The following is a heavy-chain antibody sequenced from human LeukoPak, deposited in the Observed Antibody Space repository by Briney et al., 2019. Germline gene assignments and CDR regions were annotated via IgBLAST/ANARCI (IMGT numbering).Heavy chain of an antibody. J-gene: IGHJ4*02. CDR3: ARHGSRGGGDYFDY. CDR1: GGPLSAYY. Sequence: PSETLSLTCTVSGGPLSAYYWTWIRQPPGKGLEWIGYIYDSGSTNYSPSLKSRVTISVDTSKNQFSLKLSSVTAADTAVYYCARHGSRGGGDYFDYWGQGTLVTVSS. D-gene: IGHD1-1*01. V-gene: IGHV4-59*08. CDR2: IYDSGST.